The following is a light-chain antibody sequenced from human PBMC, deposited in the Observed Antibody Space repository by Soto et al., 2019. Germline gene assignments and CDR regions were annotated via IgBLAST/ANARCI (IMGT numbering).Light chain of an antibody. Sequence: DIQMTQSPTSLSASVGDRVTISCRASQSITNYLNWYQHKPGKAPILLITAASTLQSGVPSRFSGSGAGTDFTLTISSLHPEDSAAYYCQHSFIVPPTFGQGTKVDIK. CDR3: QHSFIVPPT. CDR2: AAS. CDR1: QSITNY. J-gene: IGKJ1*01. V-gene: IGKV1-39*01.